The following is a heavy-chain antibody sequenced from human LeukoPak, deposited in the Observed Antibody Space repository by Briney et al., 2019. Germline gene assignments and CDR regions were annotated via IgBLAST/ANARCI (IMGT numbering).Heavy chain of an antibody. V-gene: IGHV3-21*01. Sequence: MPGGSLRLSCAASGFTFSSYSMNWVRQAPGKGLEWVSSICSSSSYIYYADSVKGRFTISRDNAKNSLYLQMNSLRAEDTAVYYCARVGPSYSVDAFDVWGQGTMVTVSS. CDR3: ARVGPSYSVDAFDV. CDR1: GFTFSSYS. D-gene: IGHD1-26*01. CDR2: ICSSSSYI. J-gene: IGHJ3*01.